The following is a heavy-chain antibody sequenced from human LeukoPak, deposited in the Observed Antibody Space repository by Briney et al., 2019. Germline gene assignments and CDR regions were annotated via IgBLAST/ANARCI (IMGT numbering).Heavy chain of an antibody. Sequence: GGTLRLSCAASGFTFSSYEMNWVRQAPGKGLEWVSYISSSGSTIYYADSVKGRFTVSRDNAKNSLYLQMNSLRAEDTAVYYCAELGITMIGGVWGKGTTVTISS. V-gene: IGHV3-48*03. D-gene: IGHD3-10*02. CDR3: AELGITMIGGV. CDR2: ISSSGSTI. J-gene: IGHJ6*04. CDR1: GFTFSSYE.